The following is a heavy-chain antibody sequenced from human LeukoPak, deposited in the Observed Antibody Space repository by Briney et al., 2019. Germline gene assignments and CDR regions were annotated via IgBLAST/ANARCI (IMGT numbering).Heavy chain of an antibody. J-gene: IGHJ6*02. Sequence: SETLSLTCTVSGGSISSYYWSWIRQPPGKGLEWIGYIYYSGSTNYNPSLKSRVTLSVDTSKNQFSLKLSSVTAADTAVYYCARLVRSVVIDYYYYGMDVWGQGTTVTVSS. CDR1: GGSISSYY. D-gene: IGHD3-22*01. CDR3: ARLVRSVVIDYYYYGMDV. V-gene: IGHV4-59*08. CDR2: IYYSGST.